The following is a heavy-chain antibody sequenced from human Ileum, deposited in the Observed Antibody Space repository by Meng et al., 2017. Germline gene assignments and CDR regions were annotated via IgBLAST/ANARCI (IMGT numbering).Heavy chain of an antibody. V-gene: IGHV4-59*02. CDR1: GASVSSDY. CDR2: VYNTGSS. Sequence: QVQLQESGPGLVKPSDTLSLTCPVSGASVSSDYWSWIRQPPGKGLEWIAYVYNTGSSNYNPSLKSRVTISVDTSSNQFSLRLTSVTAADTAVYYCARGPPADSWGPGILVTVSS. J-gene: IGHJ4*02. CDR3: ARGPPADS.